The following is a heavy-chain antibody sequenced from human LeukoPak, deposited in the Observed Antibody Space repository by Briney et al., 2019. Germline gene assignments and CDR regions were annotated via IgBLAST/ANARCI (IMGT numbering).Heavy chain of an antibody. CDR3: ARVRSHGLYGDIDY. J-gene: IGHJ4*02. V-gene: IGHV1-2*02. CDR1: GYTFTDYY. Sequence: ASVKVSCKASGYTFTDYYMHWVRQAPGQGLEWMGWINPNSGGTNYAQKFQGRVTMTRDTSISTAYVELSRLRSDDTAVYYCARVRSHGLYGDIDYWGQGTLVTVSS. CDR2: INPNSGGT. D-gene: IGHD4-17*01.